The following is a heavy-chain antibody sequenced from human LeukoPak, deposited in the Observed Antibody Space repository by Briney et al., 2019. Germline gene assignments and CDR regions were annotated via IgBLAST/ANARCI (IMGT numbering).Heavy chain of an antibody. V-gene: IGHV4-30-4*01. J-gene: IGHJ4*02. CDR1: GGSISSGDYH. D-gene: IGHD3-22*01. Sequence: PSETLSLTCTVSGGSISSGDYHWSWIRQPPGKGLEWIGYIYYSGSTYYNPSLKSRVTISVDTSKNQFSLKLSSVTAADTAVYYCARDLGDSSGLGGDYWGQGTLVTVSS. CDR3: ARDLGDSSGLGGDY. CDR2: IYYSGST.